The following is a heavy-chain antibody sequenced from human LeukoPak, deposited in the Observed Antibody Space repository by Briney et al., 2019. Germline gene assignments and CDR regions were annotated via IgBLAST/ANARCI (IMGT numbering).Heavy chain of an antibody. CDR2: INGGGDST. D-gene: IGHD1-14*01. Sequence: GGSLRLSCAASGFTFSTYAMSWVRQAPGKGLEWVSAINGGGDSTYYADSAKGRFTISRDNSRNTLYLQMNSLRAEDTAVYYCTKVCGHGNDAFEMWGQGTMVTVSS. J-gene: IGHJ3*02. CDR1: GFTFSTYA. CDR3: TKVCGHGNDAFEM. V-gene: IGHV3-23*01.